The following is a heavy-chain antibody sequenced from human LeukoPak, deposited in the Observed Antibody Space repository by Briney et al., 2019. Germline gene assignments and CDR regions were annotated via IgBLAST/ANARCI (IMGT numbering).Heavy chain of an antibody. CDR1: GGSISSSSYY. D-gene: IGHD6-19*01. CDR2: IYYSGTT. V-gene: IGHV4-39*01. Sequence: PSETLSLTCTVSGGSISSSSYYWGWIRQPPGKGLEWIGSIYYSGTTHYNPSLKSRVTISVDTSKNQFSLKLSPVTAADTAVYYCATSGWYLLPGVYWGQGTLVTVSS. J-gene: IGHJ4*02. CDR3: ATSGWYLLPGVY.